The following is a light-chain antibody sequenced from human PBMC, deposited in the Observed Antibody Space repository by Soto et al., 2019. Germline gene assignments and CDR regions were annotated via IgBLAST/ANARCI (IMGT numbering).Light chain of an antibody. CDR1: SGSVSTSNY. Sequence: QAVVTQEPSFSVSPGGTVTLTCGLSSGSVSTSNYPSWYQQTPGQAPRTLIYSTNTLSSGVPDRFSGSILGNKAALTITGAQADDESDYYCVLYMGSGIWVFGGGTKVTVL. CDR3: VLYMGSGIWV. J-gene: IGLJ2*01. CDR2: STN. V-gene: IGLV8-61*01.